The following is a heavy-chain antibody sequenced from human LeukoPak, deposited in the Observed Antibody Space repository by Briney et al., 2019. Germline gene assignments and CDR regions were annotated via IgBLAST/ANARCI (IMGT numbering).Heavy chain of an antibody. CDR3: ATEKGRWELPDY. CDR2: INPDSGGT. Sequence: ASVKVSCKAPGYTFTGYYIHWVRRAPGQGLEWMGWINPDSGGTNYAQKFQGRVTMTRDTSISTAYMELSRLRSDDTAVYYCATEKGRWELPDYWGQGTLVTVSS. D-gene: IGHD1-26*01. V-gene: IGHV1-2*02. CDR1: GYTFTGYY. J-gene: IGHJ4*02.